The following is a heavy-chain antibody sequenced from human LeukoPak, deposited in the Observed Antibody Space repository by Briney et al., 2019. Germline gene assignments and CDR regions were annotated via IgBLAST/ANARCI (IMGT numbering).Heavy chain of an antibody. D-gene: IGHD3-10*01. V-gene: IGHV1-69*01. CDR2: IIPIFGTA. CDR1: GGTFSSYA. CDR3: ARAMVRGAGANWFDP. Sequence: ASVKVSCKASGGTFSSYAISWVRQAPGQGLEWMGGIIPIFGTANYAQKFQGRVTITADESTNTAYMELSSLRSEDTAVYYCARAMVRGAGANWFDPWGQGTLVTVSS. J-gene: IGHJ5*02.